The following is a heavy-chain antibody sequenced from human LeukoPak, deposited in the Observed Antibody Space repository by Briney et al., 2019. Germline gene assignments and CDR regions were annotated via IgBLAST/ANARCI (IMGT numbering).Heavy chain of an antibody. CDR1: GYTFTIYD. Sequence: ASVKVSSKASGYTFTIYDINWVRQATGQGLEWMGWMNPNSGNTGYAQKFQGRVAMTRNTSISTAYMELTSLRSEDTAVYYCAREYQLLGTVYNYFDPWGQGTLVTVSS. CDR2: MNPNSGNT. CDR3: AREYQLLGTVYNYFDP. J-gene: IGHJ5*02. D-gene: IGHD2-2*01. V-gene: IGHV1-8*01.